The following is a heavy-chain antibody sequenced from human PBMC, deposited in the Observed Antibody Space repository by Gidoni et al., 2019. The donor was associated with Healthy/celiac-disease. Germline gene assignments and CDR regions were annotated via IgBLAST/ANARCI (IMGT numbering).Heavy chain of an antibody. J-gene: IGHJ4*02. Sequence: QVQLVQSGAEVKKPGASVKVSCKASGYTFTGYYMHWVRQAPGQGLEWMGRINPNRGGTNYAQKFQGRVTMTRDTSISTAYMELSRLRSDDTAVYYCARPYGSGSYLPDGFDYWGQGTLVTVSS. CDR1: GYTFTGYY. D-gene: IGHD3-10*01. CDR2: INPNRGGT. V-gene: IGHV1-2*06. CDR3: ARPYGSGSYLPDGFDY.